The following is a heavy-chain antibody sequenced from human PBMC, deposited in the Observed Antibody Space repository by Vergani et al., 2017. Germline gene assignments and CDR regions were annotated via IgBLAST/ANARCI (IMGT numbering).Heavy chain of an antibody. J-gene: IGHJ6*02. CDR2: ISWNSGSI. V-gene: IGHV3-9*01. D-gene: IGHD2-15*01. CDR3: ARDHIVVVVAATTFGGMDV. CDR1: GFTFDDYA. Sequence: EVQLVESGGGLVQPGRSLRLSCAASGFTFDDYAMHWVRQAPGKGLEWVSGISWNSGSIGYADSVKGRFTISRDNAKNSLYLQMNSLRAEDTALYYCARDHIVVVVAATTFGGMDVWGQGTTVTVSS.